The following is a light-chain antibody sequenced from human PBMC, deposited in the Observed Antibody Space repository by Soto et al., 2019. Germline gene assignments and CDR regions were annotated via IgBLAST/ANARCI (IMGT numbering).Light chain of an antibody. Sequence: DIVMTQSPDSLAVSLGERATMHCKSSQTVFYGINKKNYLAWYQHKPGQPPKLLIYWASTRESGVPDRFSGSGSGTDFTLTINSLQAEDVAVYYCQQSYSPPLTFGGGTKVGIK. J-gene: IGKJ4*01. V-gene: IGKV4-1*01. CDR2: WAS. CDR1: QTVFYGINKKNY. CDR3: QQSYSPPLT.